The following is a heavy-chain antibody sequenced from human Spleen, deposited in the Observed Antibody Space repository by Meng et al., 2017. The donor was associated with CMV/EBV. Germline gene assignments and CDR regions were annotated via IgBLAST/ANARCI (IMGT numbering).Heavy chain of an antibody. V-gene: IGHV3-53*01. CDR2: IYSAGST. D-gene: IGHD3-10*01. J-gene: IGHJ5*02. CDR3: ARVSSSGFSSWFDP. CDR1: GFTVGSTY. Sequence: ASGFTVGSTYMSWVRQAPGKGLEWVSIIYSAGSTFYADSVKGRFTISRDNSKNTLYLQMNSLRAEDTAVYYCARVSSSGFSSWFDPWGQGTLVTVSS.